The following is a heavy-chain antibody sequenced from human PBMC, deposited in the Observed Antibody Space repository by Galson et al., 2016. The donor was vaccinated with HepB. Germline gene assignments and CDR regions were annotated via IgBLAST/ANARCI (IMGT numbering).Heavy chain of an antibody. CDR1: GFTVSNNH. CDR3: HGAGGFSS. D-gene: IGHD5-12*01. J-gene: IGHJ5*02. CDR2: IYGGLGT. Sequence: SLRLSCAASGFTVSNNHIFWVRQAPGKGLEWVSLIYGGLGTSYADPEKGRFTMYRDNSKNIVYLQMHSLRAEDTAVYYCHGAGGFSSWGQGTLVTVSS. V-gene: IGHV3-53*01.